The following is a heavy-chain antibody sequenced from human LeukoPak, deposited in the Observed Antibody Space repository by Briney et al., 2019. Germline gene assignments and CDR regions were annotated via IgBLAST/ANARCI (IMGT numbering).Heavy chain of an antibody. V-gene: IGHV3-53*01. D-gene: IGHD3-10*01. CDR1: GFAVSSNY. CDR3: ARGRFGLLWFGEFLN. Sequence: GGSLRLSCAASGFAVSSNYMNWVRQAPGKGLEWVSVIYSGGSTYYADSVKGRFTISRDNSKSTLYLQMNSLRAEDTAVYYWARGRFGLLWFGEFLNWGQGTLVTVSS. J-gene: IGHJ4*02. CDR2: IYSGGST.